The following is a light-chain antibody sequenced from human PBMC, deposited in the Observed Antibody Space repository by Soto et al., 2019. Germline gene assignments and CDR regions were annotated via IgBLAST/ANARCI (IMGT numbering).Light chain of an antibody. V-gene: IGLV2-23*01. J-gene: IGLJ3*02. CDR3: CSYAGNSTWV. CDR1: SSDVGSYKF. CDR2: EGT. Sequence: QSALAQPASVSGSPGQSITISCTGSSSDVGSYKFVSWFQQNPGKAPKLMIYEGTKRPSGVSNRFSGSKSGNTASLTISGLQAEDEADYYCCSYAGNSTWVFGGGTKLTVL.